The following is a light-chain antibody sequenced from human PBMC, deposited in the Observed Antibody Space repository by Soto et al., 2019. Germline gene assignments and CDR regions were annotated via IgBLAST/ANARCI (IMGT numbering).Light chain of an antibody. CDR1: QSISSY. Sequence: DIKMTQSPSSLSASVGDRVTITCRASQSISSYLNWYQQKPGKAPKLLIYAASSLQSGVPSRFSGSGSGTDFTLTISSLQPEDFATYYCQQSYSTPPKFGQGTKVDIK. J-gene: IGKJ1*01. CDR3: QQSYSTPPK. CDR2: AAS. V-gene: IGKV1-39*01.